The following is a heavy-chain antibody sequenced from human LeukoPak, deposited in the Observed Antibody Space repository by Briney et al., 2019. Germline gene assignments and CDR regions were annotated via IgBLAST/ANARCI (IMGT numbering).Heavy chain of an antibody. Sequence: GGSLILSWAASGXTFSSYSVNCVRQAPGKGLKSISYISRSSSYTNYADFVKGRFTISRDNAKNSLYLQMNSLRAEDTAVYFFFKAEDGIRYFDWYNWFDPWGQGTLVTVSS. J-gene: IGHJ5*02. D-gene: IGHD3-9*01. V-gene: IGHV3-21*04. CDR2: ISRSSSYT. CDR1: GXTFSSYS. CDR3: FKAEDGIRYFDWYNWFDP.